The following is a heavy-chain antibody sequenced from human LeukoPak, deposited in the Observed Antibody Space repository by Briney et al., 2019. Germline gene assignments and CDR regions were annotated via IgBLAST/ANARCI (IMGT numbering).Heavy chain of an antibody. J-gene: IGHJ4*02. V-gene: IGHV3-23*01. D-gene: IGHD2-15*01. CDR3: AKVGPTYCSGGSCYGRGFDY. CDR1: GFTFSSYA. CDR2: IIGSGGST. Sequence: PGGSLRLSCAASGFTFSSYAMSWVRQAPGKGLEWVSAIIGSGGSTYYADSVKGRFTISRDNSKNTLYLQMNSLRAEDTAVYYCAKVGPTYCSGGSCYGRGFDYWGQGTLVTVSS.